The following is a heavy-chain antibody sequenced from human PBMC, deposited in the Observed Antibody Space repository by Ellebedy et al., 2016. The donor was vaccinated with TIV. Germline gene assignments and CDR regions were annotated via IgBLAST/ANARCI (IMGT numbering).Heavy chain of an antibody. CDR3: ARDRPITGRTSWCFDF. D-gene: IGHD1/OR15-1a*01. J-gene: IGHJ4*02. CDR2: ISDDGNYK. CDR1: GFTFSDFG. Sequence: PGGSLRLSCAASGFTFSDFGIHWVRQAPGKGLEWVTVISDDGNYKYYAKSVKDRFTISRDNSKNTVFLQMNNLTAEDAAIYYCARDRPITGRTSWCFDFWGQGTLVTVSA. V-gene: IGHV3-30*03.